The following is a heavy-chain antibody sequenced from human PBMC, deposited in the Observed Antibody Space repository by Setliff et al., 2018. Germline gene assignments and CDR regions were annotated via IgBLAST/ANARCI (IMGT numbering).Heavy chain of an antibody. CDR2: VTAGNGDT. V-gene: IGHV1-3*01. CDR1: GYTSTTNA. J-gene: IGHJ6*02. Sequence: ASVKVSCKASGYTSTTNALHWVRQAPGQRLEWMGWVTAGNGDTQYSQKFQGRITITRDTSASTAYMELSSLRSEDTAGYYCAGSVGGAPYYYGLDVWGQGTTVTVSS. CDR3: AGSVGGAPYYYGLDV. D-gene: IGHD2-15*01.